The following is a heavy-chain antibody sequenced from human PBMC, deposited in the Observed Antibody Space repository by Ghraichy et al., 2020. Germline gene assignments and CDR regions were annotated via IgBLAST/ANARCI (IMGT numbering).Heavy chain of an antibody. D-gene: IGHD3-9*01. Sequence: GGSLRLSCAASGFIFDNAWMTWVRQAPGKGLEWVGRIKSKSDGGTTDYAGTVKDRFTISRDDSKNTVYLQMSSLKTEDTAVYYCTTGRVLTGYSYDWGQGTLVTVSS. CDR3: TTGRVLTGYSYD. CDR1: GFIFDNAW. V-gene: IGHV3-15*01. J-gene: IGHJ4*02. CDR2: IKSKSDGGTT.